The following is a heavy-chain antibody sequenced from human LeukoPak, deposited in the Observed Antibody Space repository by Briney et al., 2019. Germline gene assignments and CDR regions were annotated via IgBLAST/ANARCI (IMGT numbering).Heavy chain of an antibody. D-gene: IGHD3-3*01. V-gene: IGHV3-66*01. CDR2: IYSGGST. J-gene: IGHJ6*02. CDR3: ARSYDFWSGANRYGMDV. Sequence: GGSLRLSCAAPGFTVSSNYMSWVRQAPGKGLEWVSVIYSGGSTYYADSVKGRFTTSRDNSKNTLYLQMNSLRAEDTAVYYCARSYDFWSGANRYGMDVWGQGTTVTVSS. CDR1: GFTVSSNY.